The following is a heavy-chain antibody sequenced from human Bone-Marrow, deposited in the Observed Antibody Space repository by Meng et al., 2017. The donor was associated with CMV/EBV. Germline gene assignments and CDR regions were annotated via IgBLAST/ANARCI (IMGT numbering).Heavy chain of an antibody. CDR1: GGSFSGYY. CDR2: INHSGST. CDR3: ARVPYSSSWGYFDY. D-gene: IGHD6-13*01. V-gene: IGHV4-34*01. Sequence: SETLSLTCAVYGGSFSGYYWSWIRQPPGKGLEWIGEINHSGSTNYNPSLKSRVTISVDTSKNQFSLKLSSVTAADTAVYYCARVPYSSSWGYFDYWGQGTLVTGSS. J-gene: IGHJ4*02.